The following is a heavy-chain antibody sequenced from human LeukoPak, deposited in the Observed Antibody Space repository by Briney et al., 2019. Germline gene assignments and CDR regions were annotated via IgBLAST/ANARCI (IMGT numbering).Heavy chain of an antibody. CDR2: ISGSGGST. Sequence: GGSLRLSCAASGFTFSDYYMSWIRQAPGKGLEWVSAISGSGGSTYYADSVKGRFTVSRDNSKNTLYLQMNSLRAEDTAVYYCLDIVEGYWGQGTLVTVSS. CDR1: GFTFSDYY. V-gene: IGHV3-23*01. D-gene: IGHD2-15*01. CDR3: LDIVEGY. J-gene: IGHJ4*02.